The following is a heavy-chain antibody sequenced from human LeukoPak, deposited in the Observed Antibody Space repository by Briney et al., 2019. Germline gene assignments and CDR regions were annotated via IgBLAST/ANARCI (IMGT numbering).Heavy chain of an antibody. CDR2: IIPIFGTA. J-gene: IGHJ4*02. CDR1: GGTLSSYA. D-gene: IGHD4-23*01. Sequence: SVKVSFKASGGTLSSYAISWVRQAPGQGLEWMGGIIPIFGTANYAQKFQGRVTITADKSTSTAYMELSSLRSEDTAVYYCARAGDYGGNGSFDYWGQGTLVTVSS. CDR3: ARAGDYGGNGSFDY. V-gene: IGHV1-69*06.